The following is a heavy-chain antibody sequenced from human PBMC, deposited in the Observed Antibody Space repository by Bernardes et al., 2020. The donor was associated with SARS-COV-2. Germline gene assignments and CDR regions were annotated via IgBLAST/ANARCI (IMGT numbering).Heavy chain of an antibody. V-gene: IGHV3-9*01. CDR3: APYGDYFSY. D-gene: IGHD4-17*01. CDR2: ISWNSGSI. J-gene: IGHJ4*02. CDR1: GFTFDDYA. Sequence: SLRLSCAASGFTFDDYAMHWVRQAPGKGLEWVSGISWNSGSIGYADSVKGRFTISRDNAKNSLYLQMNSLRAEDTALYYCAPYGDYFSYWGQGTLVTVSS.